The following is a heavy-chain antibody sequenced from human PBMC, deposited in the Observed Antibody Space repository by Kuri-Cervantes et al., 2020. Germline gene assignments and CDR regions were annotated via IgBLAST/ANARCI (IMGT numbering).Heavy chain of an antibody. CDR3: ARGPSSSDSASSLDAFDI. CDR1: GYSISSDYY. Sequence: SQTLSLTCAVSGYSISSDYYWGWIRQPPGKGLQWIGSIYHSGNAYHNPSLKSRVTISVDTSKNQFSLKLSSVTPADTAVYYCARGPSSSDSASSLDAFDIWGQGTMVTVSS. V-gene: IGHV4-38-2*01. CDR2: IYHSGNA. J-gene: IGHJ3*02. D-gene: IGHD3-10*01.